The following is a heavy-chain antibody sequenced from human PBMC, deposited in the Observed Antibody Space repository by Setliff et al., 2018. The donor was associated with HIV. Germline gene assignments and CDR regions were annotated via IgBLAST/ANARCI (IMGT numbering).Heavy chain of an antibody. CDR2: IKHGGSA. D-gene: IGHD2-15*01. J-gene: IGHJ5*02. CDR3: ARGAYCGGASCSLTRFDP. Sequence: PSETLSLTCTVSGDSITNGTFYWNWIRQPAGKGLEWIGEIKHGGSANYNPSLKSRVTISVDGSTNQFSLKLGSVTAADAAVYYCARGAYCGGASCSLTRFDPWGQGTLVTVSS. CDR1: GDSITNGTFY. V-gene: IGHV4-61*10.